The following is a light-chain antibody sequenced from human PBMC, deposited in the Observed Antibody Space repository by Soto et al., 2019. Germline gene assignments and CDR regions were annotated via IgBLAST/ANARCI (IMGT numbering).Light chain of an antibody. V-gene: IGLV1-47*01. CDR3: AAWDDRLSGWV. CDR1: SSNIGSNY. CDR2: GNS. J-gene: IGLJ3*02. Sequence: QSVLTQPPSASGTPGQRVTISCSGSSSNIGSNYVYWYQQLPGTAPKLLIYGNSQRPSGVPDRFSGSKSGTSASRGISGLLSEDEADYYCAAWDDRLSGWVFGGGTKVTVL.